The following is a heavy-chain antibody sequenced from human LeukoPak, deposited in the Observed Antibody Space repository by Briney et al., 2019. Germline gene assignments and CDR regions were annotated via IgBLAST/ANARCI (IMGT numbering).Heavy chain of an antibody. D-gene: IGHD3-22*01. J-gene: IGHJ3*02. CDR3: ARGAGGYYDSSGYQDAFDI. CDR2: IYYSGST. CDR1: GGSISSYY. V-gene: IGHV4-59*01. Sequence: SETLSLTCTVSGGSISSYYWSWIRQPPGKGLEWIGYIYYSGSTNYNPSLKSRVTISVDTSKNQFSLKLSSVTAADTAVYYCARGAGGYYDSSGYQDAFDIWGQGTMVTVSS.